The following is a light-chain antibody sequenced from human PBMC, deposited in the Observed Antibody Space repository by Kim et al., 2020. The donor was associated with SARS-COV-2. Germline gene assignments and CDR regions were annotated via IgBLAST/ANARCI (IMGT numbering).Light chain of an antibody. V-gene: IGLV2-14*04. J-gene: IGLJ1*01. CDR3: SSYTTSNTYV. CDR1: SSDVGNDNY. Sequence: QSITISCTGTSSDVGNDNYVSWYQQQPGKAPKLIISDVTERPSGVSNRFSGSKSGNTASLTISGLQAEDEAAYYCSSYTTSNTYVFGTGTKVTV. CDR2: DVT.